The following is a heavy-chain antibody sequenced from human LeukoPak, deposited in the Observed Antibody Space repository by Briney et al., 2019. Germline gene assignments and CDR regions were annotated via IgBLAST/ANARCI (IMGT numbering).Heavy chain of an antibody. D-gene: IGHD4-17*01. CDR1: GDSVSSNSAA. CDR3: ARVSGDRRTYYYYGMDV. V-gene: IGHV6-1*01. Sequence: SQTLSLTCALSGDSVSSNSAAWNWIRQSPSRGLEWLGRTYYRSKWYNDYAVSVKSRITINPDTSKNQFSLQLNSVTPEDTAVYYCARVSGDRRTYYYYGMDVGGQGTTVTVS. J-gene: IGHJ6*02. CDR2: TYYRSKWYN.